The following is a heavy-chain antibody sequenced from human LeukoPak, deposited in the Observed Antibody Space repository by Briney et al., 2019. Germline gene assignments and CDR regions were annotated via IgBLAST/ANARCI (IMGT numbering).Heavy chain of an antibody. D-gene: IGHD3-16*01. Sequence: VASVKVSCKASGGTFSSYAISWVRQAPGQGLEWMGGIIPIFGTANYAQTFQGRVTITADESTSTAYMELSSLRSENTAVYYCARIRDLLWEYYFDYWGQGTLVTVSS. V-gene: IGHV1-69*13. CDR1: GGTFSSYA. CDR2: IIPIFGTA. CDR3: ARIRDLLWEYYFDY. J-gene: IGHJ4*02.